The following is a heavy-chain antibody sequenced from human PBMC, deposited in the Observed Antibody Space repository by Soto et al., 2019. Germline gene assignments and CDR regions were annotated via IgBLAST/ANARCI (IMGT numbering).Heavy chain of an antibody. D-gene: IGHD2-2*01. V-gene: IGHV4-4*07. CDR1: GGSISSYY. Sequence: QVQLQESGPGLVKPSETLSLTCTVSGGSISSYYWSWIRQPPGKGLEWIGRIYTSGSTNYNPSLKSRVTMSVDTSKNQFSLKLSSVTAADTAVYYCARDCSSTSCPDYYYGMDVWGQGTTVTVSS. CDR2: IYTSGST. J-gene: IGHJ6*02. CDR3: ARDCSSTSCPDYYYGMDV.